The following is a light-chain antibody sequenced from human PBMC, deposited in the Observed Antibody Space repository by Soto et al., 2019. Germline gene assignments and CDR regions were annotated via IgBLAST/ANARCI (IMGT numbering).Light chain of an antibody. CDR2: GAS. V-gene: IGKV3-20*01. CDR1: QSVSSDY. Sequence: EIVMTQSPGTLSLSPGERASVSCRASQSVSSDYLAWYQQKPGQAPRLLIYGASSRATGIPDRFSGSGSGTDFALTINRLGPDDFAVYYCQQYGKSPLTFGQGTKVDI. CDR3: QQYGKSPLT. J-gene: IGKJ1*01.